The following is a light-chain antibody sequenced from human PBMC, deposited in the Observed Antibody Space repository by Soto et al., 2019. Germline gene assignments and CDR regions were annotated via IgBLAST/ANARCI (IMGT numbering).Light chain of an antibody. CDR2: AAS. CDR3: QQYNSYWT. J-gene: IGKJ1*01. Sequence: DIQITQSPSSLSASLGYRVTVACRASQTITSDLNWYQQRPGKAPKLLIYAASNLQSGVPSRFSGSGSGTEFTLTISSLQPDDFATYYCQQYNSYWTFGQGTKVEI. V-gene: IGKV1-17*01. CDR1: QTITSD.